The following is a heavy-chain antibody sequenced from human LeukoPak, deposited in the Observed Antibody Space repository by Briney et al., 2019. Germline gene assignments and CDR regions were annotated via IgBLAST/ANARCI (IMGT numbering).Heavy chain of an antibody. V-gene: IGHV1-18*01. Sequence: ASVKVSCKASGGTFSSYAISWVRQAPGQGLEWMGWISAYNGNTNYAQKLQGRVTMTTDTSTSTAYMELRSLRSDDTAVYYCATGGYCSGGSCLYLDYWGQGTLVTVSS. CDR3: ATGGYCSGGSCLYLDY. CDR2: ISAYNGNT. J-gene: IGHJ4*02. CDR1: GGTFSSYA. D-gene: IGHD2-15*01.